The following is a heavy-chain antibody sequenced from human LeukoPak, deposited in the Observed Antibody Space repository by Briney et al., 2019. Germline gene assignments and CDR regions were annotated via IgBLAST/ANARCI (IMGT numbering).Heavy chain of an antibody. CDR3: AREVGFTMVRMAPVHGSLGY. V-gene: IGHV3-23*03. CDR1: GFPFRTYG. J-gene: IGHJ4*02. Sequence: GGSLRLSCVASGFPFRTYGMSWVRQAPGKGLEWVSSIPSGGTNTYYADSVKGRFTISRDNSENTLYLQMNNLRAEDTAVYYCAREVGFTMVRMAPVHGSLGYWGQGTLVTVSS. CDR2: IPSGGTNT. D-gene: IGHD3-10*01.